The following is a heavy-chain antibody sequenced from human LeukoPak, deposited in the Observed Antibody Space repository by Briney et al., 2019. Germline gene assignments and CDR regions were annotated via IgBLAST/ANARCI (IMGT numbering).Heavy chain of an antibody. CDR3: ARGDYYDSSGYYWPCFDY. Sequence: GASVKVSCKASGGTFSCYAISWVRQAPGQGLEWMGRIIPIFGTANYAQKFQGRVTITTDESTSTAYMELSSLRSEDTAVYYCARGDYYDSSGYYWPCFDYWGQGTLVTVSS. CDR2: IIPIFGTA. J-gene: IGHJ4*02. CDR1: GGTFSCYA. D-gene: IGHD3-22*01. V-gene: IGHV1-69*05.